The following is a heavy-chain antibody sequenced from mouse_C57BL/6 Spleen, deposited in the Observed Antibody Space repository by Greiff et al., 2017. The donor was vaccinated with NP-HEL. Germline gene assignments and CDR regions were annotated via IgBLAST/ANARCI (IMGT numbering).Heavy chain of an antibody. D-gene: IGHD2-4*01. CDR1: GFSFNTYA. CDR2: IRSKSNNYAT. J-gene: IGHJ3*01. Sequence: EVQGVESGGGLVQPKGSLKLSCAASGFSFNTYAMNWVRQAPGKGLEWVARIRSKSNNYATYYADSVKDRFTISRDDSESMLYLQMNNLKTEDTAMYYCVGHDYDAWFAYWGQGTLVTVSA. CDR3: VGHDYDAWFAY. V-gene: IGHV10-1*01.